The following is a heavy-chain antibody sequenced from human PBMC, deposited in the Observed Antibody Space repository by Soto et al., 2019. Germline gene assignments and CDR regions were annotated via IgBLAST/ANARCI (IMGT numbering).Heavy chain of an antibody. CDR1: GGSISGSY. J-gene: IGHJ5*02. CDR2: MYYSGST. CDR3: ARSSYYYDSSGYFFSWFDP. D-gene: IGHD3-22*01. V-gene: IGHV4-59*01. Sequence: SETLSLTCTVSGGSISGSYWSWIRQPPGKGLEWIGYMYYSGSTNYNPSLKSRVTISVDTSKNQFSLKVSSVTAADTAMYYCARSSYYYDSSGYFFSWFDPWGQGTLVTAPQ.